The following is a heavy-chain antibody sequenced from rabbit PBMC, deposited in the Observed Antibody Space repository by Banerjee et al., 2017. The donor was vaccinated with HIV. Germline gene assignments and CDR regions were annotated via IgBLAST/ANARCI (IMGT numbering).Heavy chain of an antibody. V-gene: IGHV1S45*01. CDR1: GFTISSSYY. J-gene: IGHJ4*01. CDR3: ARDLAGVTGWNFNL. D-gene: IGHD4-1*01. Sequence: QEQLVESGGGLVQPEGSLTLTCTVSGFTISSSYYMCWVRQAPGKGLEWIGCIYLGSRGYTDYAIWAKGRFTISKTPSTTVTLQMTSLTAADTATYFCARDLAGVTGWNFNLWGQGTLVTVS. CDR2: IYLGSRGYT.